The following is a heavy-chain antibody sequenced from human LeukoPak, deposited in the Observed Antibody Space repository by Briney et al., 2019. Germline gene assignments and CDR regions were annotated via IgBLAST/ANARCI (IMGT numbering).Heavy chain of an antibody. V-gene: IGHV1-18*01. D-gene: IGHD1-26*01. CDR3: ARVFSLVGATPGGY. Sequence: ASVKVSCKASGYTFTSYGISWVRQAPGQGLEWMGWISAYNGNTNCAQKLQGRVTMTTDTSTSTAYMDLRSMRSDDSAVYYCARVFSLVGATPGGYWGQGTLVSVSS. J-gene: IGHJ4*02. CDR1: GYTFTSYG. CDR2: ISAYNGNT.